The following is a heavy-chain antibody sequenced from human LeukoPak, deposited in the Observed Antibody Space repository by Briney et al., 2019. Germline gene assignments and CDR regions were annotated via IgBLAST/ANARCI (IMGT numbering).Heavy chain of an antibody. CDR1: GYTLTELS. CDR2: FDPEDGET. D-gene: IGHD5-18*01. J-gene: IGHJ4*02. Sequence: EASVKVSCKVSGYTLTELSMHWVRQAPGKGLEWMGGFDPEDGETINAQKFQGRVTMTEDTSTDTAYMELSSLRSEDTAVYYCATDGGRYGYELDYWGQGTLVTVSS. CDR3: ATDGGRYGYELDY. V-gene: IGHV1-24*01.